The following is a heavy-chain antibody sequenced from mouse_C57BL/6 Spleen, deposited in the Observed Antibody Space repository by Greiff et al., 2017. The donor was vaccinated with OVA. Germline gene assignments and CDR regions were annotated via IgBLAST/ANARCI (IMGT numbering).Heavy chain of an antibody. V-gene: IGHV10-1*01. CDR1: GFSFNTYA. D-gene: IGHD2-2*01. J-gene: IGHJ4*01. CDR3: VRQGDLLWLAMDY. Sequence: EVQGVESGGGLVQPKGSLKLSCAASGFSFNTYAMNWVRQAPGKGLEWVARIRSKSNNYATYYADSVKDRFTISRDDSESMLYLQMNNLKTEDTAMYYGVRQGDLLWLAMDYWGQGTSVTVSS. CDR2: IRSKSNNYAT.